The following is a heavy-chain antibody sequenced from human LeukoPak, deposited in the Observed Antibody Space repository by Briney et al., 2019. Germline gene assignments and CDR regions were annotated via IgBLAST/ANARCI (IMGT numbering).Heavy chain of an antibody. CDR1: GFTFSSYG. J-gene: IGHJ4*02. CDR3: AKGGYNWGGDSLLDY. V-gene: IGHV3-30*02. CDR2: IRYDGSNK. Sequence: PGGSLRLSCAASGFTFSSYGMHWVRQAPGKGLEWVAFIRYDGSNKYYADSVKGRFTISRDNSKNTLYLQMNSLRAEDTAVYYCAKGGYNWGGDSLLDYWGQGTLVTVSS. D-gene: IGHD1-1*01.